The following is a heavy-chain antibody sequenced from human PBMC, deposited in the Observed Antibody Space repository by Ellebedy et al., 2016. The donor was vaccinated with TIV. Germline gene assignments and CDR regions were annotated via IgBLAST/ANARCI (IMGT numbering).Heavy chain of an antibody. CDR1: RFSFSNYA. CDR3: VNDFLDSDLLGPQAFDI. CDR2: ISSSGSTT. J-gene: IGHJ3*02. V-gene: IGHV3-64D*06. Sequence: PGGSLRLSCSASRFSFSNYAMHWVRQAPGKGLEYVSTISSSGSTTYYADSVKGRFTISRDNSKNTLYLQMTSLRAEDTAVYYCVNDFLDSDLLGPQAFDIWGQGTMVIVSS. D-gene: IGHD3-9*01.